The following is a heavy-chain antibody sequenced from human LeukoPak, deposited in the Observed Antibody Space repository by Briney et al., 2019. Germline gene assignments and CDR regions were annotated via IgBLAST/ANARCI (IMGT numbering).Heavy chain of an antibody. D-gene: IGHD3-10*01. CDR1: GFTFSDYY. V-gene: IGHV4-59*08. Sequence: GSLRLSCAASGFTFSDYYMSWIRQPPGKGLEWIGYIYYSGSTNYNPSLKSRVTISVDTPKNQFSLKLSSVTAADTAVYYCARHGVRGVIISNWFDPWGQGTLVTVSS. J-gene: IGHJ5*02. CDR2: IYYSGST. CDR3: ARHGVRGVIISNWFDP.